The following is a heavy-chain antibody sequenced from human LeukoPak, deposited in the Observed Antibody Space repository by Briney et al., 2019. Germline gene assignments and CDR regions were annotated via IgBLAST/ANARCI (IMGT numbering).Heavy chain of an antibody. D-gene: IGHD1-26*01. J-gene: IGHJ4*02. V-gene: IGHV4-61*10. CDR1: GCSVSSNRYY. CDR3: ARNSYSGSYFGY. CDR2: IYSSGIT. Sequence: SETLSLTCTVSGCSVSSNRYYWTWIRQPAGKGLEWIGHIYSSGITHYNPSLKSRVTISVDTSKNQFSLKLSSVTAADTAVYYCARNSYSGSYFGYWGQGTLVTVSS.